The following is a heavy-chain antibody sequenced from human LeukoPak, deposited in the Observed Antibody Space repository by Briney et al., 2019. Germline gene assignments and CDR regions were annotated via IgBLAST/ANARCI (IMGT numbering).Heavy chain of an antibody. D-gene: IGHD6-13*01. CDR1: GFTVSSNY. Sequence: PGGSLRLSCAASGFTVSSNYMSWVRQAPGKGLEWVSVIYSGGSTYYADSVKGRFTISRDNSKNTLYLQMNSLRAEDTAVYYCARDDNGYSSSWGMDVWGQGTTVTVSS. J-gene: IGHJ6*02. CDR3: ARDDNGYSSSWGMDV. V-gene: IGHV3-66*01. CDR2: IYSGGST.